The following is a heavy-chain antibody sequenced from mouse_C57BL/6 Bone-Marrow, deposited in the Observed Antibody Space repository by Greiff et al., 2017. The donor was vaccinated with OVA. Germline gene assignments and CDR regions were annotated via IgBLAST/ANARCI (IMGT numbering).Heavy chain of an antibody. CDR1: GFSFNTYA. V-gene: IGHV10-1*01. CDR2: IRSKSNNYAT. J-gene: IGHJ4*01. Sequence: EVKLMESGGGLVQPKGSLKLSCAASGFSFNTYAMNWVRQAPGKGVEWVARIRSKSNNYATYYADSVKDRFTISRDDSESMLYLKMNNLKTEDTAMYYCVRDYGSSPLYAMDYWGQGTSVTVSS. CDR3: VRDYGSSPLYAMDY. D-gene: IGHD1-1*01.